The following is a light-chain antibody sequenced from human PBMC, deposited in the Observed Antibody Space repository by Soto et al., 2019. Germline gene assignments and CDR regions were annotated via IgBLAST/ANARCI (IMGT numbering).Light chain of an antibody. CDR3: QQAYGFPPFT. CDR2: DAS. J-gene: IGKJ2*01. V-gene: IGKV1-12*01. CDR1: QAISSG. Sequence: DIQMTQSPSSVSASLGDRVTFTCRASQAISSGLAWYHQRPGKAPKLLIYDASTLQIGVSSRFSGSGSGTDFTLTISSLQPEDFGTYYCQQAYGFPPFTFGQGTKLEIK.